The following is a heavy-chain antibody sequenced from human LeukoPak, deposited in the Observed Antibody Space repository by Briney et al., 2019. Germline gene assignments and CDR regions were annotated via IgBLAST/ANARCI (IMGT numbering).Heavy chain of an antibody. Sequence: ASVKVSCKASGYTFTGYYMHWVRQAHGQGLEWMGWINPNSGGTNYAQKFQGRVTMTRDTSISTAYMELSRLRSDDTAVYYCARRVGGRIQLWLSGWFDPWGQGTLVTVSS. CDR3: ARRVGGRIQLWLSGWFDP. J-gene: IGHJ5*02. V-gene: IGHV1-2*02. D-gene: IGHD5-18*01. CDR2: INPNSGGT. CDR1: GYTFTGYY.